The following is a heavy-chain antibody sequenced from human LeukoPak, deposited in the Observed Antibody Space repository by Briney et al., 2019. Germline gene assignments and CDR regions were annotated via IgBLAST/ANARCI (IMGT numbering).Heavy chain of an antibody. CDR1: GITFSSYE. V-gene: IGHV3-48*03. D-gene: IGHD2-15*01. J-gene: IGHJ6*04. CDR2: ISSSGSTI. CDR3: ALRRSMYCSGGSCYSGYYGTDV. Sequence: PGGSLRLSCAASGITFSSYEMNWVRQAPGKGLEWVSYISSSGSTIYYADSVKGRFTISRDNAKNSLYLQMNSLRAEDTAVYYCALRRSMYCSGGSCYSGYYGTDVWGKGTTVTVSS.